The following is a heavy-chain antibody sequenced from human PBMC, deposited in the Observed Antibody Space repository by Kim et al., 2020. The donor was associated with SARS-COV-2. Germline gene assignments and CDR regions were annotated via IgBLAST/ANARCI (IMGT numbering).Heavy chain of an antibody. D-gene: IGHD1-26*01. V-gene: IGHV3-64*01. CDR3: ASGGSWPQLDY. J-gene: IGHJ4*02. CDR2: ISSNGGST. CDR1: GFTFSSYA. Sequence: GGSLRLSCAASGFTFSSYAMHWVRQAPGKGLEYVSAISSNGGSTYYANSVKGRFTISRDNSKNTLYLQMGSLRAEDMAVYYCASGGSWPQLDYWGQGTLVTVSS.